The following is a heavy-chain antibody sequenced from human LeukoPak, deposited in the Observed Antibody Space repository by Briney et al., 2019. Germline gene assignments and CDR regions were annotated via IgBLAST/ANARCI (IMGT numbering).Heavy chain of an antibody. D-gene: IGHD2-8*02. Sequence: PSETLSLTCTVSGGTISNGSFYWRCIRQPPGKGREWNGSSYYSGSTSYNPSPKSRVTISVDTSKNQFSLKLSSVTAADTAVYYCARPPVSGGYYFDYWGQGTLVTVSS. CDR2: SYYSGST. V-gene: IGHV4-39*01. CDR1: GGTISNGSFY. J-gene: IGHJ4*02. CDR3: ARPPVSGGYYFDY.